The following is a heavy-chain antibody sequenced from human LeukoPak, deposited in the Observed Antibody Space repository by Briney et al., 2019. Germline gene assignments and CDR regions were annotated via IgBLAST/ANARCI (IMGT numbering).Heavy chain of an antibody. CDR1: GFTFSSYA. D-gene: IGHD3-22*01. J-gene: IGHJ4*02. CDR3: VRDLPRGYYDSSGLFDY. V-gene: IGHV3-23*01. CDR2: ISGSGGST. Sequence: GGSLRLSCAASGFTFSSYAMSWVRQAPGKGLEWVSAISGSGGSTYYADSVKGRFTISRDNAKNTLYLQMNSLRAEDTAVYYCVRDLPRGYYDSSGLFDYWGQGILVTVSS.